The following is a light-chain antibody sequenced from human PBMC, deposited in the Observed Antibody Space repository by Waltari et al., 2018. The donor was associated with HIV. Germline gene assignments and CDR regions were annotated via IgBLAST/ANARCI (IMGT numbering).Light chain of an antibody. CDR1: QSLLYSSDNKNY. J-gene: IGKJ1*01. V-gene: IGKV4-1*01. CDR2: WAS. Sequence: DIVMTQSPDSLAVSLGERATFSSKSSQSLLYSSDNKNYLAWYQQKPGQPPMLLIYWASVRESGVPDRFSASGSGTDFTLTISSLQAEDVAVYYCQQYYTTPRTFGQGTKVEIK. CDR3: QQYYTTPRT.